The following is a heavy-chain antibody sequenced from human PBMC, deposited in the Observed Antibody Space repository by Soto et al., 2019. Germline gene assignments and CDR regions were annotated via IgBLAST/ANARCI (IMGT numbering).Heavy chain of an antibody. CDR1: GFTISGCI. V-gene: IGHV3-48*02. CDR2: ITIRTGNI. Sequence: PAGSLRLSCEASGFTISGCIMNWVRQAPGKGLEWLAYITIRTGNIVYADSVRGRFTISADNAENSVFLQMNSLRDEDTAVYFCVRDRDLDRDMVHADLWGQGTLVTVSS. D-gene: IGHD5-18*01. J-gene: IGHJ4*01. CDR3: VRDRDLDRDMVHADL.